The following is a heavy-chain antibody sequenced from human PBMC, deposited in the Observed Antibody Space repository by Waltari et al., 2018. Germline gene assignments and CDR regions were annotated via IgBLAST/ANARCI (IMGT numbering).Heavy chain of an antibody. D-gene: IGHD3-22*01. CDR1: GGSISSGGYY. Sequence: QVQLQESGPGLVKPSQTLSLTCTVSGGSISSGGYYWSWIRPHPGKGLEWIGYIYHSGSTYYNPSLKSRVTISVDRSKNQFSLKLSSVTAADTAVYYCARGYYDSSGYYYDLSWFDPWGQGTLVTVSS. CDR3: ARGYYDSSGYYYDLSWFDP. V-gene: IGHV4-31*03. CDR2: IYHSGST. J-gene: IGHJ5*02.